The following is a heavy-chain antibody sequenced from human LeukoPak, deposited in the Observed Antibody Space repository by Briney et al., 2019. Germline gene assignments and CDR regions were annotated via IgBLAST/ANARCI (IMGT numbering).Heavy chain of an antibody. Sequence: GESLKISCRGSGYSFTSYWIGWGPQSPGKGLEWMGIIYPGDSDTRYSPSFQAQVTISADKSISTAYLQWSSLKASDTAMYYCARLLRFGEFDFDYWGQGTLVTVSS. CDR1: GYSFTSYW. D-gene: IGHD3-10*01. CDR2: IYPGDSDT. J-gene: IGHJ4*02. V-gene: IGHV5-51*01. CDR3: ARLLRFGEFDFDY.